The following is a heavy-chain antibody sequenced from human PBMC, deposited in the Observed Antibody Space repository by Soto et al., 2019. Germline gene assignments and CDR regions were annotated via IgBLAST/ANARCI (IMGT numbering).Heavy chain of an antibody. CDR1: GFTFSSYA. V-gene: IGHV3-23*01. CDR3: ARVPRSRSGWSTYYFDC. J-gene: IGHJ4*02. D-gene: IGHD6-19*01. CDR2: ISGNGVNT. Sequence: GGSLRLSCAASGFTFSSYAMSWVRQAPGKGLEWVSGISGNGVNTYYADSVKGRFTISRDNSKNTLYLQMGSLKAEDTAIYYCARVPRSRSGWSTYYFDCWGQGTLVTVSS.